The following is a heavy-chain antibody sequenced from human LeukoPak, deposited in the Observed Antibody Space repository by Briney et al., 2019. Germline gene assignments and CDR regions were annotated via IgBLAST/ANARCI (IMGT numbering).Heavy chain of an antibody. J-gene: IGHJ3*01. CDR3: ARSSYSSSSSV. CDR2: INSDGSEE. CDR1: GFTFSGFW. Sequence: GGSLRLSCAVSGFTFSGFWMSWSRQAPGKGLEWVASINSDGSEEYYADVVKGRFTISRDNARNSLYLQINSLRAEDTAVYYCARSSYSSSSSVWGQGTMVTVSS. D-gene: IGHD6-6*01. V-gene: IGHV3-7*03.